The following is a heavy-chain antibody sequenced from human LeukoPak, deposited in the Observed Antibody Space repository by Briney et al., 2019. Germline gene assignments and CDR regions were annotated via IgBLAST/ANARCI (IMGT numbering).Heavy chain of an antibody. D-gene: IGHD3-10*01. CDR3: ARERFYGSGAPKLDY. J-gene: IGHJ4*02. CDR1: GFIFSSYS. CDR2: ISISRSNI. V-gene: IGHV3-21*01. Sequence: GSLRLSCAASGFIFSSYSMNWVRQAPGKGLEWVASISISRSNINYADSVKGRFTISRDNAKNSLFLQMDSLRVDDTAVYYCARERFYGSGAPKLDYWGQGTLVTVSS.